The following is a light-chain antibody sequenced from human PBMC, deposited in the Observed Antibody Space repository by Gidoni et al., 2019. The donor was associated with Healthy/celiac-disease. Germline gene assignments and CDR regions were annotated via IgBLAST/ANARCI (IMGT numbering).Light chain of an antibody. J-gene: IGKJ2*01. CDR2: DAS. V-gene: IGKV1-33*01. CDR1: QDMSNY. CDR3: QQYDNLPF. Sequence: DIQMDPSPSSLSASVGDRVTITCQASQDMSNYLNWYQQKPGKAPKRLIYDASNLETGVPSRVSGSGSGTDFTLTISSLQPEDIATYYCQQYDNLPFFGQGTKLEIK.